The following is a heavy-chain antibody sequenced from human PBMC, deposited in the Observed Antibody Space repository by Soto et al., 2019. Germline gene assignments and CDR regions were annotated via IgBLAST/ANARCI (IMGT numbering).Heavy chain of an antibody. V-gene: IGHV3-23*01. J-gene: IGHJ3*02. CDR3: AKVGVAGLGAFEI. CDR2: LTSGGST. D-gene: IGHD6-19*01. Sequence: EVQLLESGGGLVQPGGSLRLSCAASGFTFSNYGMTWVRQAPGKGREWVSALTSGGSTYYADSVKGRFTISRDNSKETLYLQMNSLRAEDTAVYYCAKVGVAGLGAFEIWGQGTMVTVSS. CDR1: GFTFSNYG.